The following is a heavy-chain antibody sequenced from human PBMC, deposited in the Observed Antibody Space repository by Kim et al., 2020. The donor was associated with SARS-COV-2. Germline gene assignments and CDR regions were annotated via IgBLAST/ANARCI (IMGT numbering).Heavy chain of an antibody. CDR2: FYWVDDK. Sequence: SGPTLVNPTQTLTLTCTFSGFSLSTSGVGVGWIRQPPGKALEWLALFYWVDDKRYSPSLKSRLTITKDTSKNQVVLTMTNMDPVDTATYYCAHRMVRWAKYYFDYWGQGTLVTVSS. CDR3: AHRMVRWAKYYFDY. V-gene: IGHV2-5*02. J-gene: IGHJ4*02. CDR1: GFSLSTSGVG. D-gene: IGHD1-26*01.